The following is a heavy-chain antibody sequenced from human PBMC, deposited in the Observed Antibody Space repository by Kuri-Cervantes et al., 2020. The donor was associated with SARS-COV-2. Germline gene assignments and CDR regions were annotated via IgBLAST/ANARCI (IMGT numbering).Heavy chain of an antibody. Sequence: GESLKISCAASGFTFTSYAMNWVRQAPGKGLEWVSGIINSGGNTDYADSVKGRFTISRDNSKNTPYLQMNSLRAEDTAVYYCTKGMWELLPWGYYFDSWGQGTLVTVSS. V-gene: IGHV3-23*01. J-gene: IGHJ4*02. CDR3: TKGMWELLPWGYYFDS. CDR1: GFTFTSYA. CDR2: IINSGGNT. D-gene: IGHD1-26*01.